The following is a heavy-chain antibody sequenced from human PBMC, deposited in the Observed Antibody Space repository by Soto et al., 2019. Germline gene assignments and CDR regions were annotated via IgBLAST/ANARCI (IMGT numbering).Heavy chain of an antibody. CDR3: ARDGVTYYYGSGSYSYYGMDV. D-gene: IGHD3-10*01. CDR2: INAGNGNT. CDR1: GYTFTSYA. Sequence: ASVKVSCKASGYTFTSYAMHWVRQAPGQRLEWMGWINAGNGNTKYSQKFQGRVTITRDTSANTAYMELSSLRSEDTAVYYCARDGVTYYYGSGSYSYYGMDVWGQGTTVTVSS. V-gene: IGHV1-3*01. J-gene: IGHJ6*02.